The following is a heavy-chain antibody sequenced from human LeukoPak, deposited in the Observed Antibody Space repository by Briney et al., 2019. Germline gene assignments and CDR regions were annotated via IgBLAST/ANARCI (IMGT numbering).Heavy chain of an antibody. CDR3: AKSNYFDSGGYYFFDY. J-gene: IGHJ4*02. Sequence: PGGSLRLSCAASGFTFSTYAMSWVRQAPGKGLEWVSGISVSGGSTNYVDSVKGRFTISRDNSKNTLYLQMNSLRAEDTAVYYCAKSNYFDSGGYYFFDYWGQGTLVTVSS. D-gene: IGHD3-22*01. CDR2: ISVSGGST. V-gene: IGHV3-23*01. CDR1: GFTFSTYA.